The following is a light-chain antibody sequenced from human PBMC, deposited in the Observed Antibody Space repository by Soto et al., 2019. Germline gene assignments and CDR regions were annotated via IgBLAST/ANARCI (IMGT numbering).Light chain of an antibody. Sequence: IVMTQSPLSLPVTPGEPASISCRSSQSLLHSNGYNYLDWYLQKPGQSPQLLIYLGSNRASGVPDRFSGSGSGTDFTLTIARLEPEDFAVYYCHQYTSPPWTLGQGTKVETK. J-gene: IGKJ1*01. V-gene: IGKV2-28*01. CDR3: HQYTSPPWT. CDR1: QSLLHSNGYNY. CDR2: LGS.